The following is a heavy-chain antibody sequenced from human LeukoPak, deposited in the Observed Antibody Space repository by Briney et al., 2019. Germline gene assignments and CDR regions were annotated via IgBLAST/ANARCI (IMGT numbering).Heavy chain of an antibody. J-gene: IGHJ4*02. D-gene: IGHD3-22*01. CDR3: ARSDYYDSSGYYLRPDYFDY. V-gene: IGHV4-59*01. Sequence: SEPLSLPCTVSGGSIISYYWSWIRQPPGKGLEWIGYIYYSGSTNYNPSLKSRVTISVDTSKNQFSLKLSSVTAADTAVYYCARSDYYDSSGYYLRPDYFDYWGQGTLVTVS. CDR2: IYYSGST. CDR1: GGSIISYY.